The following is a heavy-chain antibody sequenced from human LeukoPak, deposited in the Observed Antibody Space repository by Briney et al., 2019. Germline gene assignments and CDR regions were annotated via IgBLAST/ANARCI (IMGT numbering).Heavy chain of an antibody. J-gene: IGHJ5*02. CDR1: GGSVSGVSYY. V-gene: IGHV4-61*01. D-gene: IGHD6-19*01. CDR2: IYYSGTT. CDR3: ARGTPLYSSDWYVNWFDP. Sequence: SETLSLTCTVSGGSVSGVSYYWSWIRQPPGKGLECIGYIYYSGTTKYSPSLKSRVTISIDTSNNQFSLKLSSVTAADTAVYYCARGTPLYSSDWYVNWFDPWGQGTLVTVSS.